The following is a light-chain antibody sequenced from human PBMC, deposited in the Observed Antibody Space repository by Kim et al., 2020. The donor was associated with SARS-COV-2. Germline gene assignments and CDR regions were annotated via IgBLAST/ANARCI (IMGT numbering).Light chain of an antibody. J-gene: IGKJ4*01. CDR3: QQRSNWPLT. Sequence: YLSCAQQNPGQDPRLLIYDAPISTTGTPARFSRSGYGKDFTLTINSLEPEDFAVYYCQQRSNWPLTFGGASKVEIK. CDR2: DAP. V-gene: IGKV3-11*01. CDR1: Y.